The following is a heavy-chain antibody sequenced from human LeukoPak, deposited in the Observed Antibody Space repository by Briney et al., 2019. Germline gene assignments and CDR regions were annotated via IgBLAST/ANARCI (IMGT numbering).Heavy chain of an antibody. D-gene: IGHD3-22*01. V-gene: IGHV1-46*01. CDR2: ISPNRGST. J-gene: IGHJ4*02. Sequence: GASVKVSCKASGYTFTSYYMYWVRQAPGQGLEWMGIISPNRGSTSYAQKFQGRVTMSRDMSTSTVYMELSSLRSEDTAVYYCATGGHVRVYDSSAYYGHYWGQGTLVTVSS. CDR1: GYTFTSYY. CDR3: ATGGHVRVYDSSAYYGHY.